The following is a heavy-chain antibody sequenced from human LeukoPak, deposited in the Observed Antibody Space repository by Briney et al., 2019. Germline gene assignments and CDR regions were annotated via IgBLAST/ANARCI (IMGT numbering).Heavy chain of an antibody. CDR3: ARHVAGLQFGY. CDR2: IYYSGST. CDR1: GGSISSSSYY. V-gene: IGHV4-39*01. Sequence: SETLSLTCTVSGGSISSSSYYWGWIRQPPGKGLEWIGSIYYSGSTYYNPSLKSRVTISVDTSKNQFSLKLSSVTAADTAVYYCARHVAGLQFGYWGQGTLVTVSS. J-gene: IGHJ4*02. D-gene: IGHD5-24*01.